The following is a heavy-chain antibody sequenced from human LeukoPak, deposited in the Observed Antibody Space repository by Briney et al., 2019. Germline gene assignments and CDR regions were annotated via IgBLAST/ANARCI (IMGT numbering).Heavy chain of an antibody. Sequence: GGSLRPSCAASGFTVSSNYMSWVRQAPGKGLEWVSVIYSGGSTYYADSVKGRFTISRDNSKNTLYLQMNSLGAVDTAVYYCAISSGWYLGNFDYWGQGTLVTVSS. D-gene: IGHD6-19*01. V-gene: IGHV3-53*01. CDR2: IYSGGST. J-gene: IGHJ4*02. CDR1: GFTVSSNY. CDR3: AISSGWYLGNFDY.